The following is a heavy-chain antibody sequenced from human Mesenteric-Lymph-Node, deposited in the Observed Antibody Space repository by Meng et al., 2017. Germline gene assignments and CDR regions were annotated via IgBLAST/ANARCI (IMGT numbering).Heavy chain of an antibody. V-gene: IGHV3-43*01. D-gene: IGHD1-26*01. J-gene: IGHJ3*02. Sequence: GGSLRLSCAASGFTFDDYTMHWVRQAPGKGLEWVSFISWDGGSTYYADSVKGRFTISRDNSKNSLYLQMNSLRTEDTALYYCAKDIPIVGAGKDAFDIWGQGTMVTVSS. CDR3: AKDIPIVGAGKDAFDI. CDR2: ISWDGGST. CDR1: GFTFDDYT.